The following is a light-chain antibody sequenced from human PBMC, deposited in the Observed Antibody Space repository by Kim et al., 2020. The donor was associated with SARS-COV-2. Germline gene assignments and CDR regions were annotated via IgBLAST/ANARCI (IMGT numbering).Light chain of an antibody. V-gene: IGKV3-20*01. CDR1: QSVSSNY. CDR3: QQYGSSPPVT. Sequence: EIVLTQSPGTLSLSPGERATLSCRASQSVSSNYLAWYQQNPGQAPRLLIYAASSRATGIPDRFSGSGSGTDFTLSISRLETEDFAVYYCQQYGSSPPVTFGQGTKVDIK. J-gene: IGKJ2*01. CDR2: AAS.